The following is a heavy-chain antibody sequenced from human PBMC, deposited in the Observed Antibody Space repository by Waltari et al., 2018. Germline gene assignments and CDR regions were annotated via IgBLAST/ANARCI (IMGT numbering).Heavy chain of an antibody. Sequence: EVQLVGSGGGLVQPGGSLRLSSAASGLNFSPFVMTWVRQAPGRGLEWVSAIDDGAGTTYYADSVKGRFTISRDNSKDTLYLQMNSLRAEDTALYYCVKGGWGDDWGQGTLVTVSS. V-gene: IGHV3-23*04. J-gene: IGHJ4*02. CDR3: VKGGWGDD. D-gene: IGHD3-16*01. CDR2: IDDGAGTT. CDR1: GLNFSPFV.